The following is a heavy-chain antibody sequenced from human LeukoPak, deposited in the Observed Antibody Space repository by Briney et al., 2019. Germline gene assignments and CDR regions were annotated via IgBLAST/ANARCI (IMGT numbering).Heavy chain of an antibody. CDR2: ISSSGSTI. V-gene: IGHV3-48*03. D-gene: IGHD6-19*01. J-gene: IGHJ5*02. CDR3: GKDGGQYSSGPEFDP. Sequence: PGGSLRLSCAASGFTFSSYEMNWVRQAPGKGLEWVSYISSSGSTIYYADSVKGRFTISRDNAKNSLYLQMNSLRAEDTAVYYCGKDGGQYSSGPEFDPRGQGALVTVSP. CDR1: GFTFSSYE.